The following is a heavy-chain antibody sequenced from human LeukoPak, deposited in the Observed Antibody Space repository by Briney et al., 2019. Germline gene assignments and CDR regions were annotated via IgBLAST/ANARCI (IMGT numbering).Heavy chain of an antibody. CDR1: GYTLTELS. CDR2: FDPEDGET. D-gene: IGHD4-11*01. Sequence: ASVKVSCKVSGYTLTELSMHWVRQAPGKGLEWMGGFDPEDGETIYAQKFQGRVTITADESTSTAYMELSSLRSEDTAVYYCARVDSNYPYYFDYWGQGTLVTVSS. J-gene: IGHJ4*02. V-gene: IGHV1-24*01. CDR3: ARVDSNYPYYFDY.